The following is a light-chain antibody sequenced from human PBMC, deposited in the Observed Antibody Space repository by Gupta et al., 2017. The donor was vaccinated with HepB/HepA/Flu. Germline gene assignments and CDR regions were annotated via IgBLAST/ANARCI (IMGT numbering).Light chain of an antibody. J-gene: IGLJ2*01. CDR3: QSYYSSLSEVV. V-gene: IGLV1-40*01. CDR1: SSNIGAGYA. Sequence: QSVLTQPPSVSGAPGQRVTISCTGSSSNIGAGYAVHWYQQLPGTAPKLLIYGNSNRPSGVPDRVSGPKSGTSASLAITGLQAEDEADYYCQSYYSSLSEVVFGGGTKLTVL. CDR2: GNS.